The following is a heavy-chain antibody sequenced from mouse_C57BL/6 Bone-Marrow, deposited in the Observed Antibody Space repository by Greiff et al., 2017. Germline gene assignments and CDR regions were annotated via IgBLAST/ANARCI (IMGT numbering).Heavy chain of an antibody. V-gene: IGHV1-50*01. CDR1: GYTFTSYW. CDR2: IDPFDSYT. D-gene: IGHD2-4*01. J-gene: IGHJ3*01. CDR3: ARRSSTMISAWFAY. Sequence: QVQLQQPGAELVKPGASVKLSCKASGYTFTSYWMQWVKQRPGQGLEWIGEIDPFDSYTNYNQKFKGKATLTVDTSSSAAYMQLSSLTSEDSAVYYCARRSSTMISAWFAYGGRGTRVTVSA.